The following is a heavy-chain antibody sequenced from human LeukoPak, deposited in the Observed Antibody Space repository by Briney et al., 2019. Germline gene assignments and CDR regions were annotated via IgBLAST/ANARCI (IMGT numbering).Heavy chain of an antibody. Sequence: SQTLSLTCAISGDSVSSNSGTWNWIRQSPSRGLEWLGRTYYRSKWYNDYAVSVRSRITINPDTPKNQFALQLNSVTPEDTAVYYCARDGLGGHWYFDLWGRGTPVTVSS. CDR3: ARDGLGGHWYFDL. V-gene: IGHV6-1*01. CDR1: GDSVSSNSGT. CDR2: TYYRSKWYN. D-gene: IGHD3-16*01. J-gene: IGHJ2*01.